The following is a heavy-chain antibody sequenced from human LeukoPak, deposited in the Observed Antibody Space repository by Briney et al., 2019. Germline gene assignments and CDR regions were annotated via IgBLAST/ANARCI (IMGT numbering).Heavy chain of an antibody. D-gene: IGHD5-18*01. Sequence: HGESLKISCKGSGYSFTNYWIGWVRQMPGKGLEWMGIIHPVDSDTRYSPSFQGQVTMSADKSITTAYLQWSSLKASDTAMYYCARGGSYTYGSSDYWGQGTLVTVSS. CDR1: GYSFTNYW. J-gene: IGHJ4*02. CDR3: ARGGSYTYGSSDY. CDR2: IHPVDSDT. V-gene: IGHV5-51*01.